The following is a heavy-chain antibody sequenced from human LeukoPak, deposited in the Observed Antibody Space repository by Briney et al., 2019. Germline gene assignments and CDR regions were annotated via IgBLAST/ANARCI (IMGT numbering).Heavy chain of an antibody. CDR2: ISYDGSNK. J-gene: IGHJ4*02. CDR1: GFTFSSYA. D-gene: IGHD3-22*01. CDR3: ARNLYYYDSSGLDY. Sequence: GGPLRLSCAASGFTFSSYAMHWVRQAPGKGLEWVAVISYDGSNKYYADSVKGRFTISRDNSKNTLYLQMNSLRAEDTAVYYCARNLYYYDSSGLDYWGQGTLVTVSS. V-gene: IGHV3-30*04.